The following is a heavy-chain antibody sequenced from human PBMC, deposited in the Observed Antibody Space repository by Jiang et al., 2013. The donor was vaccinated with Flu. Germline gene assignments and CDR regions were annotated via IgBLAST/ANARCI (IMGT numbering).Heavy chain of an antibody. CDR2: ISGSGGST. CDR3: AKEIGLDGSGSPKLHTYFDY. CDR1: GFTFSSYA. J-gene: IGHJ4*02. Sequence: VQLLESGGGLVQPGGSLRLSCAASGFTFSSYAMSWVRQAPGKGLEWVSAISGSGGSTYYADSVKGRFTISRDNSKNTLYLQMNSLRAEDTAVYYCAKEIGLDGSGSPKLHTYFDYWARERWSPSPQ. V-gene: IGHV3-23*01. D-gene: IGHD3-10*01.